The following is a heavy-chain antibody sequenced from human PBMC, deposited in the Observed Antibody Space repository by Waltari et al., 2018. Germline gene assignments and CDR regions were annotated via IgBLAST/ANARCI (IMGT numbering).Heavy chain of an antibody. Sequence: QVQLQESGPGLVKPSETLSLTCTVSGGSISSHYWSWIRQPPGKGLEWIGYIYYSGSTNYNPSRKSRVTISVDTSKNQFSLKLSSVTAADTAVYYCARGDSSRNWYFDLWGRGTLVTVSS. CDR3: ARGDSSRNWYFDL. CDR1: GGSISSHY. D-gene: IGHD6-19*01. J-gene: IGHJ2*01. V-gene: IGHV4-59*11. CDR2: IYYSGST.